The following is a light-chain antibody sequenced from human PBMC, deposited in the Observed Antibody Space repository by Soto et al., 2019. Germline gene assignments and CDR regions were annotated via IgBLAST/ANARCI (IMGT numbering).Light chain of an antibody. Sequence: QSVLTQPASVSGSPGQSITISCTGTSSDVGGYNYVSWYQQHPGKAPKFMIYDVSNRPSGVSNRFSGSKSGNTASLTISGLQAEDEADYYCSSYTCSSSLYVFGTGTKVTVL. J-gene: IGLJ1*01. CDR2: DVS. CDR3: SSYTCSSSLYV. CDR1: SSDVGGYNY. V-gene: IGLV2-14*01.